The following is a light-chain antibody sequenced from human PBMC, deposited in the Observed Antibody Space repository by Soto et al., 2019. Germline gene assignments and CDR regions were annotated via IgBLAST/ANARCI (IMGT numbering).Light chain of an antibody. V-gene: IGLV2-8*01. CDR2: DVS. CDR1: SSDIGGYNS. CDR3: SSYTDRNNLV. J-gene: IGLJ1*01. Sequence: QSVLTQSPSASGSPGQSVTISCTGTSSDIGGYNSVSWYQQHPGKAPKVMIYDVSKRPSGVPDRFSGSKSGNTASLTVSALQAEDEADYYCSSYTDRNNLVFGTGTTVTVL.